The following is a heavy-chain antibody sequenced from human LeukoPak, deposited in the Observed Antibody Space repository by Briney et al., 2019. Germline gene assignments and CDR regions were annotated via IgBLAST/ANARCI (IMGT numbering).Heavy chain of an antibody. J-gene: IGHJ6*02. D-gene: IGHD3-3*01. CDR2: IYYSGST. CDR3: ARDRSDYYGMDV. CDR1: GGSISSYY. Sequence: PSETLSLTCTVSGGSISSYYWSWIRQPPGKGLEWIGYIYYSGSTNYNPSLKSRVTISVDTSKNQFSLKLSSVTAADTAVYYCARDRSDYYGMDVWGQGTTVTVSS. V-gene: IGHV4-59*12.